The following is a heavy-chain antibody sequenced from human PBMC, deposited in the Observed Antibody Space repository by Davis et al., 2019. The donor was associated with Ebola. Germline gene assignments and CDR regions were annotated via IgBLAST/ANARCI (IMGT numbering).Heavy chain of an antibody. CDR3: TRGYSSVDIYAFDV. CDR2: TANRGNSYTT. CDR1: AFTFRDHY. Sequence: GESLKISCVDSAFTFRDHYMDWVRQAPGKGLEWVGRTANRGNSYTTEYAASVKDRFSISRDDSKRSVFLQMNSLRTEDTALYYCTRGYSSVDIYAFDVWGPGTMVTVSS. D-gene: IGHD2-2*03. V-gene: IGHV3-72*01. J-gene: IGHJ3*01.